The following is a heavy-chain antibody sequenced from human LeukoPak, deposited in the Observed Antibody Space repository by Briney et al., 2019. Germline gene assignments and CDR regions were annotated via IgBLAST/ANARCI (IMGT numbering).Heavy chain of an antibody. CDR2: INPNSGGT. CDR1: GYTFTGYY. D-gene: IGHD3-22*01. Sequence: EASVKVSCKASGYTFTGYYMHWVRQAPGHGLEWMGWINPNSGGTNYAQKFQGRVTMTRDTSISTAYMELSRLRSDDTAVYYCASRYDSSGYYYVRPYDNYYMDVWGKGTTVTVSS. J-gene: IGHJ6*03. CDR3: ASRYDSSGYYYVRPYDNYYMDV. V-gene: IGHV1-2*02.